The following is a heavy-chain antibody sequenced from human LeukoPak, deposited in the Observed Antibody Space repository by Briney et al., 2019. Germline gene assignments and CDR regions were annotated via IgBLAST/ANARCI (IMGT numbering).Heavy chain of an antibody. CDR3: ARDPNLYSGTYDTY. V-gene: IGHV3-7*03. D-gene: IGHD1-26*01. J-gene: IGHJ4*02. Sequence: PGGSLRLSCAASGFTVSSNYMSWVRQAPGKRLEWVANIKQDGSERYYVDSVKGRFTISRDNAKNSVFLQMNSLRAEDTAVYYCARDPNLYSGTYDTYWGQGTLVTVSS. CDR1: GFTVSSNY. CDR2: IKQDGSER.